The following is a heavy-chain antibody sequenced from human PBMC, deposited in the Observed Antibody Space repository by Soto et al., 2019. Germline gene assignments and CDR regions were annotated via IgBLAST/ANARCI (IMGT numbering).Heavy chain of an antibody. J-gene: IGHJ5*02. V-gene: IGHV1-8*01. CDR2: MNPNSGNT. Sequence: ASVEVSCKASGYTFTSYDVNWVRQATGQGLEWMGWMNPNSGNTGYAQKFQGRATMTRNTSISTAYMELSSLRTEDTDVYYYARALSCVAAAGGWFDPWGQGTLVTVSS. CDR3: ARALSCVAAAGGWFDP. D-gene: IGHD6-13*01. CDR1: GYTFTSYD.